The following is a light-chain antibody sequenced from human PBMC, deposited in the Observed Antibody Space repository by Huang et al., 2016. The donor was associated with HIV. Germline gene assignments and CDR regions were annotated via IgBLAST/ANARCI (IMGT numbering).Light chain of an antibody. V-gene: IGKV1-5*03. CDR3: QQYNSYPLT. CDR1: QSISSW. J-gene: IGKJ4*01. Sequence: DIQMTQSHSTLSASVGDRVTITCRASQSISSWLAWYQQKPVKAPKLLIYKASNLESGVPSMLSGSRSRTEFSLTISSLQPDDFATYYCQQYNSYPLTFGGGTKVQIK. CDR2: KAS.